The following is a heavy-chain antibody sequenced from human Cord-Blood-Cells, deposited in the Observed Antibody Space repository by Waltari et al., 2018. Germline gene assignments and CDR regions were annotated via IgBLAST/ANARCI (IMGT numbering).Heavy chain of an antibody. Sequence: EVQLVESGGGLVKPGGSLRLSCAASGFTFSSYSMNWVRQAPGKGLEWVSSISSSSSYRYYADSVKGRFTISRDNAKNSLYLQMNSLRAEDTAVYYCARERQEQQLVFDYWGQGTLVTVSS. CDR1: GFTFSSYS. V-gene: IGHV3-21*01. CDR2: ISSSSSYR. CDR3: ARERQEQQLVFDY. D-gene: IGHD6-13*01. J-gene: IGHJ4*02.